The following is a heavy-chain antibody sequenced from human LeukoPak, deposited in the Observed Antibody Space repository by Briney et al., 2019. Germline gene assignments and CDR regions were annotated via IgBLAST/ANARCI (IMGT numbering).Heavy chain of an antibody. CDR3: ARDRGYSGYDSADY. CDR1: GFTFSSYS. D-gene: IGHD5-12*01. J-gene: IGHJ4*02. CDR2: ISSSSSTI. Sequence: GGSLRLSCAASGFTFSSYSMNWVRQAPGKGLEWVSYISSSSSTIYYADSVKGRFTVSRDNAKNSLYLQMNSLRAEDTAVYYCARDRGYSGYDSADYWGQGTLVTVSS. V-gene: IGHV3-48*04.